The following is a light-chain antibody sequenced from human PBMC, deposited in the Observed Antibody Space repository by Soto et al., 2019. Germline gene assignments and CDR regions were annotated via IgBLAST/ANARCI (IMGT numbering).Light chain of an antibody. Sequence: DVVLTQTPLSLPVTPGEPASISCRSSQSLLHSDGSTYLDWYLQKPGQSPQLLIYALSYRASGVPDRFSGSGSGPDFTLRISRVDAEDVGVYYCMQYREFPWTFGQGTKVGIK. J-gene: IGKJ1*01. CDR1: QSLLHSDGSTY. V-gene: IGKV2-40*01. CDR2: ALS. CDR3: MQYREFPWT.